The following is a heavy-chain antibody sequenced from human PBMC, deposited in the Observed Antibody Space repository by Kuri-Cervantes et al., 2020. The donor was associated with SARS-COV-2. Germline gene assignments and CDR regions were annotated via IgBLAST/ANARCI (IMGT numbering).Heavy chain of an antibody. Sequence: GVSLKISCAASGFTFSSYAMSWVRQAPGKGLEWVSAISGSGGSTYYADSVKGRFTISRDNSKNTLYLQMNSLRAEDTAVYYCAKIGTQYCSAGSCYVDYWGQGTLVTVSS. J-gene: IGHJ4*02. D-gene: IGHD2-15*01. CDR3: AKIGTQYCSAGSCYVDY. CDR2: ISGSGGST. CDR1: GFTFSSYA. V-gene: IGHV3-23*01.